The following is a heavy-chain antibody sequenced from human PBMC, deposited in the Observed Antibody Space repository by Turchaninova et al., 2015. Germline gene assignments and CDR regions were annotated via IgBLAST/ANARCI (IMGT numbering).Heavy chain of an antibody. V-gene: IGHV1-69*01. CDR3: ARGSSSWYSDY. CDR2: IIPIFGTA. J-gene: IGHJ4*02. D-gene: IGHD6-13*01. Sequence: VQXXQSGAXVKXXXSSXXXSCKASGGTFSSYAIRWVRQAPGQGLELMGGIIPIFGTANYEQKFQGRVTITADESTSTAYMELSSLRSEDTAVYYCARGSSSWYSDYWGQGTLVTVSS. CDR1: GGTFSSYA.